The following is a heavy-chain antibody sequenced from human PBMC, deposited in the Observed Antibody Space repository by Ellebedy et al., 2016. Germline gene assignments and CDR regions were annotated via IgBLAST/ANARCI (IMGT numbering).Heavy chain of an antibody. J-gene: IGHJ6*02. CDR3: ARARIDSQDYYYGMDV. Sequence: GESLKISCAVSGFTLSDYYMSWIRQPPGKGLEWAASISDGGTTVYYTDSVKGRFTISRDNARDSLYLHMKSLRAEDTAVYYCARARIDSQDYYYGMDVWGQGTTVTVSS. CDR1: GFTLSDYY. V-gene: IGHV3-11*01. CDR2: ISDGGTTV. D-gene: IGHD2/OR15-2a*01.